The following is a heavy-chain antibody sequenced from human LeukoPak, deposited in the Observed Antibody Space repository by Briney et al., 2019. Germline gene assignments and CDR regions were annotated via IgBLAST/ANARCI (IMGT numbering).Heavy chain of an antibody. D-gene: IGHD2-2*02. CDR2: MNPNSGNT. Sequence: ASVKVSCKASGYTFTDYDINWVRQAPGQGLEWMGWMNPNSGNTGYAQKFQDRAIMTRDTSISTAYMELSSLRSEDTAVYYCARGRWTGYCTSISCYSGLDPWGQGTLVTVSS. V-gene: IGHV1-8*01. CDR1: GYTFTDYD. CDR3: ARGRWTGYCTSISCYSGLDP. J-gene: IGHJ5*02.